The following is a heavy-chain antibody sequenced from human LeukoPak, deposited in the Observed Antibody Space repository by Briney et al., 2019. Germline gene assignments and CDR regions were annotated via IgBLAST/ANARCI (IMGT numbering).Heavy chain of an antibody. D-gene: IGHD5-18*01. Sequence: SVKVSCKASGGTFSSYAISWVRQAPGQGLEWMGGIIPIFGTANYAQKFQATVTITADKSTSTAYMELTSLRSEDTAVYYCARAARNTGMSFYYYYMDVWGKGTTVTVSS. CDR3: ARAARNTGMSFYYYYMDV. V-gene: IGHV1-69*06. CDR1: GGTFSSYA. CDR2: IIPIFGTA. J-gene: IGHJ6*03.